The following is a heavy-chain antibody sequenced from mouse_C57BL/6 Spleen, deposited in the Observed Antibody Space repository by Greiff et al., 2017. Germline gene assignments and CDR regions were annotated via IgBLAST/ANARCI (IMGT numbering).Heavy chain of an antibody. J-gene: IGHJ2*01. Sequence: DVMLVESGGGLVKPGGSLKLSCAASGFTFSSYAMSWVRQTPEKRLEWVATISDGGSYTYYPDNVKGRFTISRDNAKNNLYLQMSHLKSEDTAMYYCARDGNWDYFDYWGQGTTLTVSS. CDR2: ISDGGSYT. D-gene: IGHD4-1*01. CDR3: ARDGNWDYFDY. V-gene: IGHV5-4*01. CDR1: GFTFSSYA.